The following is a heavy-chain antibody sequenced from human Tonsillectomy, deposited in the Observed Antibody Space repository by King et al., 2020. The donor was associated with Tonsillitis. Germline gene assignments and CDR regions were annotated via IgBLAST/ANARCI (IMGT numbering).Heavy chain of an antibody. V-gene: IGHV5-51*01. Sequence: QLVQSGAEVKKPGESLKISCKGSGYSFTRDLIAWVRQIPGKGLEWMGVIYPGFSDTRYTPSVQGQVTNSADKSISTAYLQWSSLKASDTAMYYCVTPGYDSSGYHSDYWGQGTLVTVSS. CDR3: VTPGYDSSGYHSDY. CDR2: IYPGFSDT. J-gene: IGHJ4*02. D-gene: IGHD3-22*01. CDR1: GYSFTRDL.